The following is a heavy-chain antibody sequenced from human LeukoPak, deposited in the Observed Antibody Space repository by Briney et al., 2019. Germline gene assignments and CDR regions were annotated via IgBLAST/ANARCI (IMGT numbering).Heavy chain of an antibody. CDR3: AKGPFGAYFDY. CDR2: ISGSGGTT. J-gene: IGHJ4*02. D-gene: IGHD3-10*01. CDR1: GFTFSSYA. Sequence: GGSLRLSCAASGFTFSSYAMSWVRQAPGKGLEWVSAISGSGGTTYYADSVKGRLAISRDNSKNTPYLQMNSLRAEDTAVYYCAKGPFGAYFDYWGQGTLVTVSS. V-gene: IGHV3-23*01.